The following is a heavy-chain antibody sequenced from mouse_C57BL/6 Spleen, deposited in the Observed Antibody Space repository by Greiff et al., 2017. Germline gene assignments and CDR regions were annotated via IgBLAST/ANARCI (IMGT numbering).Heavy chain of an antibody. J-gene: IGHJ2*01. V-gene: IGHV1-4*01. CDR3: ARSGGSCFDC. CDR2: INPSSGYT. D-gene: IGHD1-1*01. CDR1: GYTFTSYT. Sequence: VQLQQSGAELARPGASVKMSCKGSGYTFTSYTMHWVKQRPGQGLEWIGYINPSSGYTKYNQKFKDKATLTADKSSSTAYMQLSSLTSEDSAVYYCARSGGSCFDCWGQGTTLTVSS.